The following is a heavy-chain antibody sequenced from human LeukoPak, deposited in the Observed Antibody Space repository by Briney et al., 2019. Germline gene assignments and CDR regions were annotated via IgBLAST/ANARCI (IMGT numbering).Heavy chain of an antibody. D-gene: IGHD6-13*01. CDR2: IYPGDSDT. J-gene: IGHJ4*02. CDR3: ARSIAAAGTARYFDY. CDR1: GYIFTNYW. Sequence: GESLKISCKGSGYIFTNYWIGWVRQMPGKGLEWMGIIYPGDSDTRYSPSFQGQVTISADKSISTAYLQWSSLRASDTAMYYCARSIAAAGTARYFDYWGQGTLVTVSS. V-gene: IGHV5-51*01.